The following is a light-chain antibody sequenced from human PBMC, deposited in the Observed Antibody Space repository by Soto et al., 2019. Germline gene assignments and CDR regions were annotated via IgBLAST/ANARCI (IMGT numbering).Light chain of an antibody. J-gene: IGKJ2*01. CDR1: QSISSSF. V-gene: IGKV3-20*01. CDR2: GAS. Sequence: EIVLTQSPGTLSVSPGERATLSCRASQSISSSFLAWYQQRPGQAPRLLIYGASSRATGIPDRFSGSGSGTDFTLTISRLEPEDFAVYYCQQRKTFGQGTNLEIK. CDR3: QQRKT.